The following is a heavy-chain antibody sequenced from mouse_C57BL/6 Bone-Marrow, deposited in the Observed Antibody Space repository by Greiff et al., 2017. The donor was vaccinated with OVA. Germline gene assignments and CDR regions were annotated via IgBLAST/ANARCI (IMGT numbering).Heavy chain of an antibody. Sequence: EVQRVESGGGLVKPGGSLKLSCAASGFTFSSYAMSWVRQTPEKRLEWVATISDGGSYTYYPDNVKGRFTISRDNAKNNLYLQMSHLKSEDTAMYYCARDRQLRLDYWGQGTTLTVSS. V-gene: IGHV5-4*01. D-gene: IGHD3-2*02. CDR2: ISDGGSYT. CDR3: ARDRQLRLDY. J-gene: IGHJ2*01. CDR1: GFTFSSYA.